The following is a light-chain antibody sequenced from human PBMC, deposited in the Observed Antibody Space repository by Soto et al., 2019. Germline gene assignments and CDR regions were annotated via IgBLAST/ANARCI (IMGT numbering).Light chain of an antibody. V-gene: IGKV3-15*01. CDR2: GAS. J-gene: IGKJ1*01. Sequence: EIVMTQSPATLSVSPGERATLSCRASQSVGSNLAWYQQKPGQAPRLLISGASTRATGIPARISGSGSGTEFTLTISSLQSEDFAIYYCQQYNNWPRTFGQGTKVEIK. CDR3: QQYNNWPRT. CDR1: QSVGSN.